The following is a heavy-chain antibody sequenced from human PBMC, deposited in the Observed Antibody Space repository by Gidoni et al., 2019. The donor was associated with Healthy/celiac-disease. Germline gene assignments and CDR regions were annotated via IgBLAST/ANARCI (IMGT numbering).Heavy chain of an antibody. Sequence: EVQLLESGGGLVQPGGSLRLSCAASGFTFSSYAMSWVRQAPGKGREGVSAISGSGGSTSYADSVKGRFTISRDNSKNTLYLQMNSLRAEDTAVYYCAKGTPQYSSGWYFLYWGQGTLVTVSS. CDR1: GFTFSSYA. CDR3: AKGTPQYSSGWYFLY. D-gene: IGHD6-19*01. CDR2: ISGSGGST. V-gene: IGHV3-23*01. J-gene: IGHJ4*02.